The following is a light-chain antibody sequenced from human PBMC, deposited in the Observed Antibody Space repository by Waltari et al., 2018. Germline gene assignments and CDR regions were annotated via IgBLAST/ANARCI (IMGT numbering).Light chain of an antibody. Sequence: QSALTQPASVSGSPGQSVTIPCTGTSSDVGSSNSVSWYQDHPGQGPNGIIYDVSDRPPGVSARFSGSKSGNTASLTISGLQAEDEADYYCSSESSDKVVLFGGGTKVTVL. CDR1: SSDVGSSNS. J-gene: IGLJ3*02. CDR2: DVS. V-gene: IGLV2-14*03. CDR3: SSESSDKVVL.